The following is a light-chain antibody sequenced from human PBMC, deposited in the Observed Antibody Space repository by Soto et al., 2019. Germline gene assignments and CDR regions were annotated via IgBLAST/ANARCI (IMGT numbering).Light chain of an antibody. J-gene: IGLJ2*01. CDR2: GNS. Sequence: QSALTQPPSVSGAPGQRVTISCTGSSSNIGAGYDVPWYQQLPGTAPKPRIYGNSNRPSGVPHRFSGSKSGTSASLAITGLQAEDEADYSCQSYASSLSGSVFGGGTKLTVL. V-gene: IGLV1-40*01. CDR1: SSNIGAGYD. CDR3: QSYASSLSGSV.